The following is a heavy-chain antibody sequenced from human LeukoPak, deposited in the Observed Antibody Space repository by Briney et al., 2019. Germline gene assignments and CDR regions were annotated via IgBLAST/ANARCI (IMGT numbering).Heavy chain of an antibody. J-gene: IGHJ3*02. CDR2: IRYDGTNK. CDR1: GFIFNNYG. D-gene: IGHD3-10*01. V-gene: IGHV3-30*02. Sequence: GGSLRLSCAASGFIFNNYGTHWVRQAPGKGLEWVAFIRYDGTNKYYADSVKGRFTISRDNSKSTHYLQLNSLRAEDTAVYHCARDYDFGSGSESLGALDIWGQGTMVTVSS. CDR3: ARDYDFGSGSESLGALDI.